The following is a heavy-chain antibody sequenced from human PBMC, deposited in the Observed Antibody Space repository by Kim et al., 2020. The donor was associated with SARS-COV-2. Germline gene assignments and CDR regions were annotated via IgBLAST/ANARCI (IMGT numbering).Heavy chain of an antibody. Sequence: GGSLRLSCAASGFTFSSYWMHWVRQAPGKGLVWVSRINSDGSSTSYADSVKGRFTISRHNAKNTLYLQMNSLRAEDTAVYYCARDGFWWLRLPSYYYYGMDVWGQGTTVTVSS. CDR2: INSDGSST. J-gene: IGHJ6*02. CDR1: GFTFSSYW. CDR3: ARDGFWWLRLPSYYYYGMDV. V-gene: IGHV3-74*01. D-gene: IGHD5-12*01.